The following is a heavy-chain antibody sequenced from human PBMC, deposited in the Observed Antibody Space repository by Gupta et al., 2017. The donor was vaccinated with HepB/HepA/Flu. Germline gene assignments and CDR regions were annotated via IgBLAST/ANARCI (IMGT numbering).Heavy chain of an antibody. Sequence: EVQVLESGGGLVQPGGSLRLSCAVSGVTLRRYAMSWVSQAPGKGLEWVSAISGSGSTTYYADSVKGRFTISRDNSKNTLYLQMNNLRGADTAVYYCAKGIAAAGVLGYFDHWGQGTLVTVSS. CDR3: AKGIAAAGVLGYFDH. D-gene: IGHD6-13*01. CDR1: GVTLRRYA. J-gene: IGHJ1*01. CDR2: ISGSGSTT. V-gene: IGHV3-23*01.